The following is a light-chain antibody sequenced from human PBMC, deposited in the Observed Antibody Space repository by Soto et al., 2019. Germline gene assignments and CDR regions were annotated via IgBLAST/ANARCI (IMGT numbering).Light chain of an antibody. CDR2: DVS. CDR1: SSYVGRYNA. Sequence: QSVLTQPASVSGSPGQSITISCSGTSSYVGRYNAVSWYQQHPGKVPQLMIYDVSIRPSGISDRFSASKSGNMASLTISGLQAEDEADYYCSSYTVSGSYVFGTGTKVTVL. V-gene: IGLV2-14*03. CDR3: SSYTVSGSYV. J-gene: IGLJ1*01.